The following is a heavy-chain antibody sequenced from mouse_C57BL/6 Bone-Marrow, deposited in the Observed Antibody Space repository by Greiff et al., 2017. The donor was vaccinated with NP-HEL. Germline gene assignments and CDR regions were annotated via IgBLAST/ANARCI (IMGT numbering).Heavy chain of an antibody. J-gene: IGHJ4*01. CDR2: IYPRSGNT. Sequence: QVQLQQSGAELARPGASVKLSCKASGYTFTSYGISWVKQRTGQGLEWIGEIYPRSGNTYYNEKFKGKATLTADKSSSTAYMELRSLTSEDSAVYFCARMDYYGSSPYAMDYWGQGTSVTVSS. D-gene: IGHD1-1*01. CDR1: GYTFTSYG. CDR3: ARMDYYGSSPYAMDY. V-gene: IGHV1-81*01.